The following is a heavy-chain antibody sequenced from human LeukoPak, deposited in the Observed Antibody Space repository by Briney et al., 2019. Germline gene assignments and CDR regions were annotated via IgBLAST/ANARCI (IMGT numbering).Heavy chain of an antibody. CDR3: ASTYYYDSSGFFSHR. J-gene: IGHJ2*01. D-gene: IGHD3-22*01. V-gene: IGHV1-69*05. Sequence: ASVKVSCKASGGTFSSYAISWVRQAPGQGLEWMGRIIPIFGTANYAQKFQGRVTITTDESTSTAYMELSSLRSEDTAVYYCASTYYYDSSGFFSHRWGRGTRVTVSS. CDR2: IIPIFGTA. CDR1: GGTFSSYA.